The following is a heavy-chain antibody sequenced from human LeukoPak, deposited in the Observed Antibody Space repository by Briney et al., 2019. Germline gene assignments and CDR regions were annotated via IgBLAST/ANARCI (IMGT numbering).Heavy chain of an antibody. Sequence: ASVKVSCKASGYTFTSYGISWVRQAPGQGLEWMGWISAYNGNTNYAQKLQGRVTMTTDTSTSTAYMELRSLRSDDTAVYYCASIPITIFGVVMDYGMGVWGQGTTVTVSS. CDR1: GYTFTSYG. CDR2: ISAYNGNT. CDR3: ASIPITIFGVVMDYGMGV. V-gene: IGHV1-18*01. D-gene: IGHD3-3*01. J-gene: IGHJ6*02.